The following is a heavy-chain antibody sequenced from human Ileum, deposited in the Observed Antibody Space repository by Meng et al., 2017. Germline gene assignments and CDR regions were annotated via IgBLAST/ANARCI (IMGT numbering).Heavy chain of an antibody. CDR1: GGSISSSNW. D-gene: IGHD1-7*01. J-gene: IGHJ4*02. Sequence: QGHLQESGPDLVKPSGTLSLTCAVSGGSISSSNWWSWVRQPPGKGLEWIGEIYHSGSTNYNPSLKSRVTISVDKSKNQFSLKLSSVTAADTAVYYCASLRYNWNYSADYWGQGTLVTVSS. CDR2: IYHSGST. V-gene: IGHV4-4*02. CDR3: ASLRYNWNYSADY.